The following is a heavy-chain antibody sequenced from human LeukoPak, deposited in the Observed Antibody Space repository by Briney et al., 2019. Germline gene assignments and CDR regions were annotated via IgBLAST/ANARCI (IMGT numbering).Heavy chain of an antibody. Sequence: GGSLRLSCAASGFTFSSYSMNWVRQAPGKGLEWVSSISSSSTYINYADSVKGRFTISRTNAKNSMALQMNSLRAEDTAVYYCARVRFAGPQTFDIWGQGTMVTVAS. CDR2: ISSSSTYI. V-gene: IGHV3-21*01. J-gene: IGHJ3*02. D-gene: IGHD4/OR15-4a*01. CDR1: GFTFSSYS. CDR3: ARVRFAGPQTFDI.